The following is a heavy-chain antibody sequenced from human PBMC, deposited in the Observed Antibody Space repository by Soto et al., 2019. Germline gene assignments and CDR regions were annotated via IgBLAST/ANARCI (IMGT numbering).Heavy chain of an antibody. Sequence: ASVKVSCKASGYSFFSYYIHWVRQAPGQGLEWMGRFLASGGNTFYAQRFRGRVSMTRDTSSTNTVSLELTSLTSDDTAVYYCARGGATIFGVIDSWGQGTRVTVSS. V-gene: IGHV1-46*01. CDR1: GYSFFSYY. CDR2: FLASGGNT. CDR3: ARGGATIFGVIDS. D-gene: IGHD3-3*02. J-gene: IGHJ4*02.